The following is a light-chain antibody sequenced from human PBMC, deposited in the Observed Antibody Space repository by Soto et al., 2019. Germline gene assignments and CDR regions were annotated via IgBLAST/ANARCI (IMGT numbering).Light chain of an antibody. Sequence: DIQMTQSPSTLSASVGDVVTITCRASQSISYYLAWYQKKPGKAPKVLIWNASSLQRGVPSRFSGSGSGTEFTLTISSLLPDDFATYYCQQYNRFSTWKFGQGTKVDIK. CDR3: QQYNRFSTWK. CDR2: NAS. J-gene: IGKJ1*01. CDR1: QSISYY. V-gene: IGKV1-5*01.